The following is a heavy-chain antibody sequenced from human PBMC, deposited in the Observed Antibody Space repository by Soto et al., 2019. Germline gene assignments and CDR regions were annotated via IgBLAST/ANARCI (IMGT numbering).Heavy chain of an antibody. D-gene: IGHD1-26*01. J-gene: IGHJ6*02. CDR2: IYYSGST. Sequence: PSETLSLTCTVSGGSISSYYWSWIRQPPGKGLEWIGYIYYSGSTDYNPSLKSRVTISVDTSKNQFSLKLSSVTAADTAVYYCARDQGATTFYYYYGMDVWGQGTTVTVSS. V-gene: IGHV4-59*01. CDR3: ARDQGATTFYYYYGMDV. CDR1: GGSISSYY.